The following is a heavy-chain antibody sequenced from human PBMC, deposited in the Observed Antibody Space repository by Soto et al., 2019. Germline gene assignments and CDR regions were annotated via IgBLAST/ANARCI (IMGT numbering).Heavy chain of an antibody. D-gene: IGHD5-18*01. Sequence: GSLRLSCAASGFTFSSYAMHWVRQAPGKGLEWVAVISYDGSNKYYADSVEGRFTISRDNSKNTLYLQMNSLRAEDTAVYYCARDPKARGYSYGYGFGDFDFGMDVWGQGTTVTVSS. CDR3: ARDPKARGYSYGYGFGDFDFGMDV. CDR1: GFTFSSYA. CDR2: ISYDGSNK. V-gene: IGHV3-30-3*01. J-gene: IGHJ6*02.